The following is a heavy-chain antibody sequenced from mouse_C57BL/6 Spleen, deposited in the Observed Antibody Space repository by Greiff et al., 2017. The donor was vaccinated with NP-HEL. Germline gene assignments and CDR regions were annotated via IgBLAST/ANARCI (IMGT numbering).Heavy chain of an antibody. CDR1: GFSFNTYA. CDR2: IRSKSNNYAT. CDR3: VRQGVWYCDV. V-gene: IGHV10-1*01. J-gene: IGHJ1*03. Sequence: EVKLVESGGGLVQPKGSLKLSCAASGFSFNTYAMNWVRQAPGKGLEWVARIRSKSNNYATYYADSVKDRFTISRDDSESMLYLQMNNLKTEDTAMYYCVRQGVWYCDVWGTGTTVTVSS.